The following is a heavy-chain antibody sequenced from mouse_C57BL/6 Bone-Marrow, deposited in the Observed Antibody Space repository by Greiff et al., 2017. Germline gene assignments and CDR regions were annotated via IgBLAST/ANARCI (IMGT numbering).Heavy chain of an antibody. J-gene: IGHJ3*01. D-gene: IGHD3-3*01. CDR1: GYAFTNYL. CDR3: ARTKSGDAWFAY. CDR2: INPGSGGT. Sequence: QVQLQQSGAELVRPGTSVKVSCKASGYAFTNYLIEWVKQRPGQGLAWIGVINPGSGGTNYNEQFKGKATLTADKSSSTAYMQLSSLTSEDSAVDFCARTKSGDAWFAYWGQGTLVTVSA. V-gene: IGHV1-54*01.